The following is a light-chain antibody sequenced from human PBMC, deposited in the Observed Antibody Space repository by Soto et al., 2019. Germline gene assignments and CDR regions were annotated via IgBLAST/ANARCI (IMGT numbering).Light chain of an antibody. CDR2: TDS. CDR3: ATWDDSLNGRV. Sequence: QSVLTQPPSVSGTPGQRVTISCSGSRSNIGSNAVNWYQQIPGAAPKLLIYTDSQRPSGVPDRISGAKSATSASLAISGLQSDDEAFYYCATWDDSLNGRVFGGGTKLTVL. V-gene: IGLV1-44*01. J-gene: IGLJ2*01. CDR1: RSNIGSNA.